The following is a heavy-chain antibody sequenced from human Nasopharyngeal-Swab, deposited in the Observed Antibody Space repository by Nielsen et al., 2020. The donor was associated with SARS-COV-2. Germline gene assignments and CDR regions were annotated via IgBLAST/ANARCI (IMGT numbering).Heavy chain of an antibody. J-gene: IGHJ4*02. CDR2: ISGGSDST. CDR1: GFTFSNFA. D-gene: IGHD2-15*01. V-gene: IGHV3-23*01. Sequence: GESLKISCAASGFTFSNFAMSWVRQAPGKGLEWVSVISGGSDSTYYTDSVRGRFTISRDNSKNTLNLQMNSLRAEDTAVYYCVKEGSDFDYWGQGTLVTVSS. CDR3: VKEGSDFDY.